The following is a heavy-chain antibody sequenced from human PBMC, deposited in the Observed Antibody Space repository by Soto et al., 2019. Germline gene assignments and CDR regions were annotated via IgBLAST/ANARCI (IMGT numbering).Heavy chain of an antibody. D-gene: IGHD3-10*01. CDR2: IGVGSGNT. J-gene: IGHJ1*01. V-gene: IGHV1-58*01. Sequence: RLEWIGWIGVGSGNTNYAQKFQERVTITRDMSTSTAYMELSSLRSEDTAVYYCAADRGYGSGSSISAYWLQRTPVTGTS. CDR3: AADRGYGSGSSISAY.